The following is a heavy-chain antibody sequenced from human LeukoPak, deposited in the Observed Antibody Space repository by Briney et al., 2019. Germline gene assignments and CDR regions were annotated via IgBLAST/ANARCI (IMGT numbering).Heavy chain of an antibody. J-gene: IGHJ4*02. CDR2: IYYSGST. Sequence: SSETLSLTCTVSGGSISSTTYYWGWIRQPPGKGLEWIGSIYYSGSTYYSPSLKSRVTISVDTSKNQFSLKLSSVTAADTAVYYCASGKVLQLDYWGQGTLVTVSS. CDR1: GGSISSTTYY. CDR3: ASGKVLQLDY. D-gene: IGHD6-13*01. V-gene: IGHV4-39*07.